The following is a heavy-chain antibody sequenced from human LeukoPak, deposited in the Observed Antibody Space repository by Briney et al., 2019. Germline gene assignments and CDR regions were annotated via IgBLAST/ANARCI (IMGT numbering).Heavy chain of an antibody. CDR3: ASSSGTHRRYFDY. CDR1: GLTFSDYY. Sequence: GGSLRLSCEASGLTFSDYYMSWIRKAQGKGLEWFSYISSTSSTIYYTDSVKGRFTISRDNAKNSLYLQMNSLRAEDTAVYYCASSSGTHRRYFDYWGQGTLVTVSS. D-gene: IGHD3-10*01. CDR2: ISSTSSTI. V-gene: IGHV3-11*01. J-gene: IGHJ4*02.